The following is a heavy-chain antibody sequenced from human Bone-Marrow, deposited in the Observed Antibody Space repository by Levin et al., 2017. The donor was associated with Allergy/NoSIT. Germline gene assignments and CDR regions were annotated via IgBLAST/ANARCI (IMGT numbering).Heavy chain of an antibody. V-gene: IGHV4-31*02. CDR2: IYYPGNT. CDR1: GESVSSSGFY. J-gene: IGHJ4*02. D-gene: IGHD3-10*01. Sequence: LSQTLSLTCTVSGESVSSSGFYWTWIRQYPGKGLEWIGHIYYPGNTSYNPSLKSRVSISEDRSKNQFSLQLDSVTAADTAVYYCARESVYYGSGSWIDCWGQGTLVTVSS. CDR3: ARESVYYGSGSWIDC.